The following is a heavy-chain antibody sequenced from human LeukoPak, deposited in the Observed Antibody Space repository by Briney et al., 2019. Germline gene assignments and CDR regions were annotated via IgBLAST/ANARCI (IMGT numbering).Heavy chain of an antibody. CDR3: GGRRTGVGYAFDI. CDR1: GYSFTSYW. V-gene: IGHV5-51*01. Sequence: PGESLKISCKGSGYSFTSYWIGWGRQMPGKGLEWMGIIYPGDSDTRYSPSFQGKVTITADQSINTAYLKWSSLDASDTAMYYCGGRRTGVGYAFDIWGQGTMVTVSS. J-gene: IGHJ3*02. D-gene: IGHD7-27*01. CDR2: IYPGDSDT.